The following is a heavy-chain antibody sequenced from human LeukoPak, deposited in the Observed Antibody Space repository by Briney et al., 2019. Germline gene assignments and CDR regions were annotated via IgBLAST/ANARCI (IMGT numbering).Heavy chain of an antibody. D-gene: IGHD3-10*01. CDR2: ISGSGGST. CDR3: AKVGYRELLWFGELGGYYFDY. CDR1: GFTFSSYA. J-gene: IGHJ4*02. Sequence: GGSLRLSCAASGFTFSSYAMSWVRQAPGKGLEWVSAISGSGGSTYYADSVKGRFTISRDNSKNTLYLQMNSLRAEDTAVYYCAKVGYRELLWFGELGGYYFDYWGQGTLVTVSS. V-gene: IGHV3-23*01.